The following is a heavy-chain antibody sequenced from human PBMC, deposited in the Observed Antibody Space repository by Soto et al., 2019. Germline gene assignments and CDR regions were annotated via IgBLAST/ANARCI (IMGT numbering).Heavy chain of an antibody. CDR2: TYYRSKWYN. D-gene: IGHD3-9*01. CDR3: ARDNAYYDILTGYSLSESCLDY. CDR1: GDSVSSNSAA. J-gene: IGHJ4*02. V-gene: IGHV6-1*01. Sequence: KQSQTLSLTCAISGDSVSSNSAAWNWIRQSPSRGLEWLGRTYYRSKWYNDYAVSVKSRITINPDTSKNQFSLQLNSVTPEDTAVYYCARDNAYYDILTGYSLSESCLDYWGQGTLVTVSS.